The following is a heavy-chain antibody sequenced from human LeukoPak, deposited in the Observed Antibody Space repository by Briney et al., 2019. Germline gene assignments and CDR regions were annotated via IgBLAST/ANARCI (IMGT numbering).Heavy chain of an antibody. CDR3: ARSGSDSSGYYGDNYYYYYYMDV. V-gene: IGHV1-69*13. CDR1: GGTFSSYA. Sequence: GASVKVSCKASGGTFSSYAISWVRQAPGQGLEWMGGIIPIFGTANYAQKFQGRVTITADESTSTAYMELSSLRSEDTAVYYCARSGSDSSGYYGDNYYYYYYMDVWGKGTTVTISS. D-gene: IGHD3-22*01. J-gene: IGHJ6*03. CDR2: IIPIFGTA.